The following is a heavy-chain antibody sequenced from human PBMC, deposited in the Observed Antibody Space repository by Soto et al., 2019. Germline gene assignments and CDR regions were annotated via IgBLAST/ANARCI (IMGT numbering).Heavy chain of an antibody. CDR2: ISGSGGST. Sequence: PWGSLRLSCASSGFTFSSDAMSWVRQAPGKGLEWVSAISGSGGSTYYADSVKGRFTISRDNSKNTLYLQMNSLRAEDTAVYYCAKDLGRPGYDYAWSSYRAWFRAAFHTWPQGTVLTL. CDR1: GFTFSSDA. D-gene: IGHD3-16*02. CDR3: AKDLGRPGYDYAWSSYRAWFRAAFHT. V-gene: IGHV3-23*01. J-gene: IGHJ3*02.